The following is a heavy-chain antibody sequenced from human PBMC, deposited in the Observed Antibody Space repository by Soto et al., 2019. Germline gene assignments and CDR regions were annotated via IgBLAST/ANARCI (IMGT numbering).Heavy chain of an antibody. CDR3: ARANTYYDILTGYTYNWFDP. CDR1: GGSISSGGYY. V-gene: IGHV4-31*03. Sequence: QVQLQESGPGLVKPSQTLSLTCTVSGGSISSGGYYWSWIRQHPGKGLEWIGYIYYSGSTYYNPSIKSRVTISVDTSKNQFSLKLSSVTAADTAVYYCARANTYYDILTGYTYNWFDPWGQGTLVTVSS. D-gene: IGHD3-9*01. J-gene: IGHJ5*02. CDR2: IYYSGST.